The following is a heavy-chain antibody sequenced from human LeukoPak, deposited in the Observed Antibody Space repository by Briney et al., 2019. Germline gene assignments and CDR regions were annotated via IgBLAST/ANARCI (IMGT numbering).Heavy chain of an antibody. V-gene: IGHV3-30*03. J-gene: IGHJ4*02. CDR3: ARDLSGSYFRLYFDY. CDR2: ISENGINK. D-gene: IGHD1-26*01. CDR1: GFDFSAYS. Sequence: PGGSLRLSCAASGFDFSAYSLHWVRQSSDKGLEWLALISENGINKHYADSVKGRFTISRDNSKDTLYLQMDLLRSDDTAIYYCARDLSGSYFRLYFDYWGQGALVAVSS.